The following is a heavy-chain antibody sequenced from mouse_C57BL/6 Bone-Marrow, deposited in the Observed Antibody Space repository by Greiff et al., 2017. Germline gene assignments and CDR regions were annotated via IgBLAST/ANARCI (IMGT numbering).Heavy chain of an antibody. CDR3: SISKNWDSWFAY. CDR2: INPGSGGT. D-gene: IGHD4-1*01. CDR1: GYAFTNYL. Sequence: VHLVESGAELVRPGTSVKVSCKASGYAFTNYLIEWVKQRPGQGLEWIGVINPGSGGTNYNEKFKGKATMTADKSSSTAYMQLSSLTSEDSAVYFCSISKNWDSWFAYWGQGTLVTVSA. J-gene: IGHJ3*01. V-gene: IGHV1-54*01.